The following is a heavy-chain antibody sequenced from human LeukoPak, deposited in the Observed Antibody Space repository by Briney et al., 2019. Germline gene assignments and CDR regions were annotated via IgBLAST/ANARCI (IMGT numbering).Heavy chain of an antibody. Sequence: SETLSLTCTVSGGSISSGSYYWSWIRQPAGKGLQWLGRIYTSGSTNYNPSLRSRVTISVDTSKNQFSLKLSSVTAADTAMYYCARGYSYGTYNWFDPWGQGTLVTVSS. J-gene: IGHJ5*02. V-gene: IGHV4-61*02. CDR1: GGSISSGSYY. CDR3: ARGYSYGTYNWFDP. D-gene: IGHD5-18*01. CDR2: IYTSGST.